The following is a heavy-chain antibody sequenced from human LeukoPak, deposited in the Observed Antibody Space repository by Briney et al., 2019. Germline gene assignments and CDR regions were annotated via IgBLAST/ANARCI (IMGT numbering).Heavy chain of an antibody. D-gene: IGHD2-15*01. CDR1: GFTVSNNY. J-gene: IGHJ3*02. CDR2: ISDSGGST. Sequence: GGSLRLSCAASGFTVSNNYMSWVRQAPGQGLEWVSGISDSGGSTDYADSVKGRFTISRDNSKNTLYLHMNSLRAEDTAIYYCAKGGGGTRGAFDIWGQGTMVTVSS. CDR3: AKGGGGTRGAFDI. V-gene: IGHV3-23*01.